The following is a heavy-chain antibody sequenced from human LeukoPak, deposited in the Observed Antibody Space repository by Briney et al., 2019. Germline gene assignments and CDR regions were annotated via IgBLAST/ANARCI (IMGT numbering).Heavy chain of an antibody. Sequence: ASEKVSCKASGYTFTNYYMHWVRQAPGQGLEWIGRINPNSGGTNYAQKFQGRVTMTRDTSISTAYMELSRLRSDDTAVYYCARDSYYDSSLDYWGQGTLVTVSS. D-gene: IGHD3-22*01. CDR1: GYTFTNYY. CDR3: ARDSYYDSSLDY. CDR2: INPNSGGT. J-gene: IGHJ4*02. V-gene: IGHV1-2*02.